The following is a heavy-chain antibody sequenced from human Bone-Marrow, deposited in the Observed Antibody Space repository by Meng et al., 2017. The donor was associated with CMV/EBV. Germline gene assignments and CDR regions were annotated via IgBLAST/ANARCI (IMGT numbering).Heavy chain of an antibody. D-gene: IGHD4-17*01. Sequence: GQLQQWGAGLLKPSETLSLTCAVYGGSFSGYYWSWIRQPPGKGLEWIGEINHSGSTNYNPSLKSRVTMSVDTSKNQFSLKLSSVTAADTAVYYCASELGGGDYAYWGQGILVTVSS. CDR1: GGSFSGYY. V-gene: IGHV4-34*01. CDR3: ASELGGGDYAY. CDR2: INHSGST. J-gene: IGHJ4*02.